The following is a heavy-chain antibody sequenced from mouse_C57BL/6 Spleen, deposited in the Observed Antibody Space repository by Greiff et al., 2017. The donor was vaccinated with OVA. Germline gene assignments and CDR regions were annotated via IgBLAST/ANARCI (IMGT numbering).Heavy chain of an antibody. Sequence: QVQLQQPGAELVKPGASVKMSCKASGYTFTSYWITWVKQRPGQGLEWIGDIYPGSGSTNYTQKFKSKATMTVDTSSSTAYLQLSSLTSEDAAVYYCARTDYDDAMDYWGQGTSVTVSS. V-gene: IGHV1-55*01. J-gene: IGHJ4*01. CDR2: IYPGSGST. CDR3: ARTDYDDAMDY. D-gene: IGHD2-4*01. CDR1: GYTFTSYW.